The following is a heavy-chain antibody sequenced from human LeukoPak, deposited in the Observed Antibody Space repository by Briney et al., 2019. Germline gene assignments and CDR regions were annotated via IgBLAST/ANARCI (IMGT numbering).Heavy chain of an antibody. CDR3: ARVSRYSDAFDI. Sequence: GSLRLSCAASGFTFSTYGMNWVRQAPGKGLEWVSFIGSSSAPIYYADSVKGRFTISRDNAKNSLYLQMNSLRAEDTAVYYCARVSRYSDAFDIWGQGTMVTVSS. J-gene: IGHJ3*02. V-gene: IGHV3-48*01. CDR1: GFTFSTYG. D-gene: IGHD4-11*01. CDR2: IGSSSAPI.